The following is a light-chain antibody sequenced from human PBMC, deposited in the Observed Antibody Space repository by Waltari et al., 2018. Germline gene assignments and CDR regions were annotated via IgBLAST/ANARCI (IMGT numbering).Light chain of an antibody. V-gene: IGKV1-8*01. Sequence: AIQITQPPSSLSASTGDKVTITCRASQGISNYLAWYQQKPGKAPTLLIYDASTLQRGVPSRFSGSGSGTDFTLTISCLQSEDFATFYCQQYYGYPLTFGPGTKVDVK. CDR2: DAS. J-gene: IGKJ3*01. CDR1: QGISNY. CDR3: QQYYGYPLT.